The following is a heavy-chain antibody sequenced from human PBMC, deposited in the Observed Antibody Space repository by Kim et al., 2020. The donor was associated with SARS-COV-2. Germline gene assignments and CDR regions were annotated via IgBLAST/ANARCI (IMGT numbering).Heavy chain of an antibody. D-gene: IGHD3-22*01. CDR2: IHYLGST. CDR1: SGSISSSDYY. CDR3: ARHFSGYSTLDY. Sequence: SETLSLTCTLSSGSISSSDYYWVWIRQSPGNGLEFIGKIHYLGSTDYNPSLKSRVTISIDPSKKSFSFRLTSVTAADTAMYFCARHFSGYSTLDYWGQG. V-gene: IGHV4-39*01. J-gene: IGHJ4*02.